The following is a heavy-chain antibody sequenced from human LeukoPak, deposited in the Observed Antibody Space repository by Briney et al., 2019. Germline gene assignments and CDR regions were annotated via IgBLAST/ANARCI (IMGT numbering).Heavy chain of an antibody. CDR3: AKISGYFNSNLDV. D-gene: IGHD1-14*01. V-gene: IGHV4-38-2*01. CDR2: MYHTGSV. Sequence: PSETLSLTRAVSGYSIRADYYWGWIRQPPGKGLEWIGCMYHTGSVYYSPSLRSRVTISSDTSKNHFSLSLTSVTAADSAVYYCAKISGYFNSNLDVWGDGTTVAVSS. J-gene: IGHJ6*04. CDR1: GYSIRADYY.